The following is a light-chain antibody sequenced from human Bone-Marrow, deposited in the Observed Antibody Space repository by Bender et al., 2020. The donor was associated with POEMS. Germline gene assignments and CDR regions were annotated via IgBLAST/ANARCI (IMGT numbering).Light chain of an antibody. J-gene: IGLJ1*01. V-gene: IGLV3-21*02. CDR2: DDR. Sequence: SYVLTQPPSVSVAPGETARITCGGDKIGRKSVHWYQQKAGQAPVLVVFDDRDRPSGIPERLSGSNSGNTATLTISGVEVGDEADYYCQVWDGSSDQYVFGTGTKVTVL. CDR1: KIGRKS. CDR3: QVWDGSSDQYV.